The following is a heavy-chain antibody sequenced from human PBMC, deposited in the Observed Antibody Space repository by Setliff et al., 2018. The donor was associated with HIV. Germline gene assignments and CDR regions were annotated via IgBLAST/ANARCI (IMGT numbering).Heavy chain of an antibody. CDR3: ARKRRDYYGSGSYFGFYFYYHMDV. J-gene: IGHJ6*03. CDR2: MNPNSGGA. D-gene: IGHD3-10*01. CDR1: GYTFSAYY. Sequence: ASVKVSCKASGYTFSAYYIHWVRQAPGQGLEWMGWMNPNSGGANSARMFQGKINMTRDSSINTAYLELSNLTYDDSAIYYCARKRRDYYGSGSYFGFYFYYHMDVWGQGTTVTVPS. V-gene: IGHV1-2*02.